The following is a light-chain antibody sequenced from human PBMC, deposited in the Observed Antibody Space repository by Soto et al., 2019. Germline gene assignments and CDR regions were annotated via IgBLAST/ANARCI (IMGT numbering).Light chain of an antibody. CDR3: QQYNGYSST. J-gene: IGKJ1*01. CDR1: QDISNY. V-gene: IGKV1-33*01. Sequence: DIQMTQSPSSLSASVGDRVTITCQASQDISNYLNWYQQKPGKAPKLLIYDASNLETGVPSRFSGSGSGTEFTLTISSLQPDDFATYYCQQYNGYSSTFGQGTKVDI. CDR2: DAS.